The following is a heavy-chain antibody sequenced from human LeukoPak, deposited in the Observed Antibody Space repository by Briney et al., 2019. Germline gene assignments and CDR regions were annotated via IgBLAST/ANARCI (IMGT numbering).Heavy chain of an antibody. CDR3: ARESYDILTGYYNVDY. V-gene: IGHV3-20*04. Sequence: RPGGSLRLSCAASGFTFDDYGMSWVRQAPGKGLEWVSGINWNGGSTGYADSVKGRLTISRDNAKNSLYLQMNSLRAEDTALYYCARESYDILTGYYNVDYWGQGTLVTVSS. J-gene: IGHJ4*02. D-gene: IGHD3-9*01. CDR2: INWNGGST. CDR1: GFTFDDYG.